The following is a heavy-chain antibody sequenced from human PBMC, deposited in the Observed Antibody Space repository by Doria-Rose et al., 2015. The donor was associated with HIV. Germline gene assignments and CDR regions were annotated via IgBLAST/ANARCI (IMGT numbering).Heavy chain of an antibody. CDR2: ISSSSTYT. CDR3: ARDGYSVSYYSDY. D-gene: IGHD1-26*01. J-gene: IGHJ4*02. V-gene: IGHV3-21*01. Sequence: GKGLEWVSSISSSSTYTYYADSVKGRFTISRDDAENSLYLQMNSLRVEDTAVYYCARDGYSVSYYSDYWGQGTLVTVSS.